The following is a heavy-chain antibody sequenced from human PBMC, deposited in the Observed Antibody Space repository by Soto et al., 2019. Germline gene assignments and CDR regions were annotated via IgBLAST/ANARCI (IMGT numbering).Heavy chain of an antibody. D-gene: IGHD3-9*01. CDR3: ARGTPDYDILTGYYYYMDV. J-gene: IGHJ6*03. V-gene: IGHV4-59*01. Sequence: SETLSLTCTVAGGSISSCYWSWIRQPPGKGLEWIGYIYYSGSTNYNPSLKSRVTISVDTSKNQFSLKLSSVTAADTAVYYCARGTPDYDILTGYYYYMDVWGKGTTVTVSS. CDR1: GGSISSCY. CDR2: IYYSGST.